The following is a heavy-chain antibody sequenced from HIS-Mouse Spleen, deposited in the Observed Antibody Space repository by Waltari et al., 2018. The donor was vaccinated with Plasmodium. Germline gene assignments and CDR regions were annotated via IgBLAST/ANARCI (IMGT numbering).Heavy chain of an antibody. CDR3: ASSWYWYFDL. J-gene: IGHJ2*01. CDR1: GFTFSSYG. CDR2: ISYDGSNK. V-gene: IGHV3-30*03. Sequence: QVQLVESGGGVVQPGRSLRLSFAASGFTFSSYGMHWVRQAPGKGLEWVAVISYDGSNKYYADSVKGRFTISRDNSKNSLYLQMNSLRAEDTAVYYCASSWYWYFDLWGRGTLVTVSS. D-gene: IGHD6-13*01.